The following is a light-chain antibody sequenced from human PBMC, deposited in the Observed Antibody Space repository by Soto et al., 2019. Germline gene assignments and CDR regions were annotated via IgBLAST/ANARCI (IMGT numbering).Light chain of an antibody. CDR1: SSDVGSYNR. CDR3: SLYTSSSTYV. J-gene: IGLJ1*01. Sequence: QSVLTQPPSVSGSPGQSVTISCTGTSSDVGSYNRVSWYQQPPGTAPKLMIYEVSNRPSGVPDRFSGSKSGNTASLTISGLQAEDEADYYCSLYTSSSTYVFGTGTKVTV. CDR2: EVS. V-gene: IGLV2-18*01.